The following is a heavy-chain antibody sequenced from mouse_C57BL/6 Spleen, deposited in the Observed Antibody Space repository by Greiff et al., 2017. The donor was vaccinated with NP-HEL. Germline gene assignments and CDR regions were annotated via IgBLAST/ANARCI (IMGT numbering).Heavy chain of an antibody. CDR1: GFSLTSYG. V-gene: IGHV2-6-1*01. Sequence: VQLQQSGPGLVAPSQSLSITCTVSGFSLTSYGVHWVRQPPGKGLEWLVVIWSDGSTTYNSALKSRLSISKDNSKSQVFLKMNSLQTDDTAMYYCARHQGYYDYEDAMDYWGQGTSVTVSS. CDR2: IWSDGST. CDR3: ARHQGYYDYEDAMDY. D-gene: IGHD2-4*01. J-gene: IGHJ4*01.